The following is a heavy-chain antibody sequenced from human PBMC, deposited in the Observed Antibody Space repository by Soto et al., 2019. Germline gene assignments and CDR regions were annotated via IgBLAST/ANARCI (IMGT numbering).Heavy chain of an antibody. CDR2: IIPIFGTA. Sequence: SVKVSCKASGGTFSSYAISWVRQAPGQGLEWMGGIIPIFGTANYAQKFQGRVTITADKSTSTAYMELSSLRSEDTAVYYCARDGTIFGVVIPYYYGMDVWGQGTTVTVSS. D-gene: IGHD3-3*01. CDR1: GGTFSSYA. CDR3: ARDGTIFGVVIPYYYGMDV. V-gene: IGHV1-69*06. J-gene: IGHJ6*02.